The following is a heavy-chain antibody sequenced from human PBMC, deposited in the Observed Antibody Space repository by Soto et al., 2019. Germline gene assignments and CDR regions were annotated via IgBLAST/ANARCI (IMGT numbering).Heavy chain of an antibody. CDR1: GGSVSTSNW. D-gene: IGHD3-10*01. CDR3: AKDSGYLTDY. CDR2: IYHSGST. J-gene: IGHJ4*02. V-gene: IGHV4-4*02. Sequence: QVQLQASGPGLVKPSGTLSLTCAVSGGSVSTSNWWSWVRQPPGKGLEWIGEIYHSGSTNYNPSLKSRVTLSVDKSKNQFSLTLSSVTAADTAVYYCAKDSGYLTDYWGQVTLVTVSS.